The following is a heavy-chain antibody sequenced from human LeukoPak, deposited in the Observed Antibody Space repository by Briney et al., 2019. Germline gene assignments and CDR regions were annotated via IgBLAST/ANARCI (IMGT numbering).Heavy chain of an antibody. J-gene: IGHJ4*02. V-gene: IGHV1-24*01. Sequence: ASVKVSCKVFGHTLSELTMHWVRQAPGKGLEWMGGFDPVNDERMYAGKFRGRVTMTEDISTDTAYMELSSLRSEDTAVYFCATEMTSVVPDYWGQGTLVTVSS. CDR2: FDPVNDER. D-gene: IGHD4-11*01. CDR3: ATEMTSVVPDY. CDR1: GHTLSELT.